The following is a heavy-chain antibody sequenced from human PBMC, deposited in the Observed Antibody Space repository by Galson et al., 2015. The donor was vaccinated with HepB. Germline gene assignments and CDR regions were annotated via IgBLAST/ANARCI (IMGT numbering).Heavy chain of an antibody. CDR1: GYTLTAYY. CDR2: ITAIFGTA. V-gene: IGHV1-69*13. J-gene: IGHJ4*02. CDR3: ARGPYYCHSSGLHD. Sequence: SVKVSCKASGYTLTAYYLHWVRQAPGQGLEWMGGITAIFGTANYAQKFQGRIPITADESTNTVYMEMNSLRTADTAVYYCARGPYYCHSSGLHDWGQGTLVTVSS. D-gene: IGHD3-22*01.